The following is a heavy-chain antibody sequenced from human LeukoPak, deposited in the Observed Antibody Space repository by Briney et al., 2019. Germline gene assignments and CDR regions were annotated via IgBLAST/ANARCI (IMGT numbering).Heavy chain of an antibody. Sequence: GGSLRLSCAASGFTVSSDYMGWVRQAPEKGLEWVSLISSGGSTYYADSLKGRFTISRDNSKNTLYLQMNSLRTEDTAVYYCGGVGDGYNDNYWGQGTLVTVSS. J-gene: IGHJ4*02. V-gene: IGHV3-66*01. D-gene: IGHD5-24*01. CDR1: GFTVSSDY. CDR3: GGVGDGYNDNY. CDR2: ISSGGST.